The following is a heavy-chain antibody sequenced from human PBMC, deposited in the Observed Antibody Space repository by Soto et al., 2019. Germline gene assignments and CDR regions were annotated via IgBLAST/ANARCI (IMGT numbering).Heavy chain of an antibody. CDR2: INPNSGGT. Sequence: GASVKVSCKASGYTFTVYYMHWVRQAPGRGLEWMGWINPNSGGTNYAQKFQGWVTMTRDTSISTAYMELSRLRSDDTAVYYCARDQVLLWFGEFCGMDVWGQGTTVTVSS. CDR1: GYTFTVYY. CDR3: ARDQVLLWFGEFCGMDV. V-gene: IGHV1-2*04. D-gene: IGHD3-10*01. J-gene: IGHJ6*02.